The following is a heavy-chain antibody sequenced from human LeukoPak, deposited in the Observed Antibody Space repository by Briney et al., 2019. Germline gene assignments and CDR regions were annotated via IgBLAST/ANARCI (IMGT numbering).Heavy chain of an antibody. Sequence: GGSLRLSCAASGFTFDDYAMHWVRQAPGKGLEWVSGISWNSGSIGYADSVKGRFTISRDNAKNSLYLQMNSLRAEDTAVYYCATGTTSSGWLYFDYWGQGTLVTVSS. CDR1: GFTFDDYA. J-gene: IGHJ4*02. V-gene: IGHV3-9*01. CDR3: ATGTTSSGWLYFDY. D-gene: IGHD6-19*01. CDR2: ISWNSGSI.